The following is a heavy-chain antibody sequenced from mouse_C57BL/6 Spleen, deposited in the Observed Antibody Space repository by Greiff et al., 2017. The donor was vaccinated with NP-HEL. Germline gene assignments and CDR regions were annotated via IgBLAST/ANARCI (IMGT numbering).Heavy chain of an antibody. J-gene: IGHJ1*03. CDR1: GYAFSSYW. CDR3: ARKGGRSYWYFDV. Sequence: QVQLKESGAELVKPGASVKISCKASGYAFSSYWMNWVKQRPGKGLEWIGEIYPGDGDTNYNGKFKGKATLTADKSSSTAYMQLSSLTSEDSAVYFCARKGGRSYWYFDVWGTGTTVTVSS. CDR2: IYPGDGDT. V-gene: IGHV1-80*01. D-gene: IGHD1-1*01.